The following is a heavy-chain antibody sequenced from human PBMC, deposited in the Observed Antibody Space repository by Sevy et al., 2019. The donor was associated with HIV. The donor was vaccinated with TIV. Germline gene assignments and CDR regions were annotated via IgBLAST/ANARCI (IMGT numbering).Heavy chain of an antibody. Sequence: GGSLRLSCAASGFPFSSYAMSWVRQAPGKGLEWVSVINGGGGGTYYAASVKGRFTISRDNSKNTLFLQMNSLRAEDTAVYYCAKDQGWDLQGYFDYWGQGTLVTVSS. J-gene: IGHJ4*02. CDR2: INGGGGGT. V-gene: IGHV3-23*01. D-gene: IGHD1-26*01. CDR1: GFPFSSYA. CDR3: AKDQGWDLQGYFDY.